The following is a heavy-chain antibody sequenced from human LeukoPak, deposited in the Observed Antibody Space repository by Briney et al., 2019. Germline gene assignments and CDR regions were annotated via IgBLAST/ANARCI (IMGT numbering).Heavy chain of an antibody. CDR1: GYTFTGYY. J-gene: IGHJ4*02. CDR3: AREWGSITMIVAY. D-gene: IGHD3-22*01. CDR2: INANSGGT. V-gene: IGHV1-2*02. Sequence: ASVKVSCKASGYTFTGYYMHWVRQAPGQGLEWMGWINANSGGTNYAQKFQGRVTMTRDTSISTAYMELSRLRSDDTAVYYCAREWGSITMIVAYWGQGTLVTVSS.